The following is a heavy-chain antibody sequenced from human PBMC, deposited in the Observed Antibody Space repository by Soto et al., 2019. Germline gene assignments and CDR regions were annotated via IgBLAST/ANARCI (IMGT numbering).Heavy chain of an antibody. CDR2: IYPGDSDT. D-gene: IGHD3-9*01. V-gene: IGHV5-51*01. J-gene: IGHJ4*02. CDR3: ARRNFGWSFDF. Sequence: PGESQKISCEAYGYSVSTYLIGWVRQMPGRGLEWMEIIYPGDSDTRYSPSFQGQVTISADNSISTAYLQWSSLRASDTTMYYCARRNFGWSFDFWGPGTLVTVSS. CDR1: GYSVSTYL.